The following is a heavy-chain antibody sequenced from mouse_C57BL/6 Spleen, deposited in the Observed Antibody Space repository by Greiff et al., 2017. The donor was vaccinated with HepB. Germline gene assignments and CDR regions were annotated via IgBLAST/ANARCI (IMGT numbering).Heavy chain of an antibody. CDR2: IYPGDGDT. CDR3: ARSNYGSSYFDY. Sequence: LQESGAELVKPGASVKISCKASGYAFSSYWMNWVKQRPGKGLEWIGQIYPGDGDTNYNGKFKGKATLTADKSSSTAYMQLSSLTSEDSAVYYCARSNYGSSYFDYWGQGTTLTVSS. D-gene: IGHD1-1*01. V-gene: IGHV1-80*01. CDR1: GYAFSSYW. J-gene: IGHJ2*01.